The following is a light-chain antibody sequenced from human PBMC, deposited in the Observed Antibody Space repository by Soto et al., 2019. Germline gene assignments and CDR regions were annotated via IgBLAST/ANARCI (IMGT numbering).Light chain of an antibody. J-gene: IGKJ1*01. Sequence: EIVLAQSPGSLSFSHWEKATLSCRASQSVSSSYLAWYRQKPGQAPRLLIFGASSRATGIPDRFSGSGSGTDFTLTISRLEPEDFAVYYCQQYGGSSWTFGQGTKVDIK. CDR1: QSVSSSY. CDR2: GAS. CDR3: QQYGGSSWT. V-gene: IGKV3-20*01.